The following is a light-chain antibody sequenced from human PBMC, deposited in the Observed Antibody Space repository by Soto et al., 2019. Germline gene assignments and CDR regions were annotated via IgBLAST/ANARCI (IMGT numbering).Light chain of an antibody. J-gene: IGKJ2*01. Sequence: EIVMTQSPATLSVSPGEGATLSCRARQSVSNNLAWYQQKPGQAPRLVIYGASTRATGIPARFSGSGSGTEFTLTISSLQSEDFAVYYCQHYDHWPDTLGQGTKLEIE. CDR2: GAS. CDR3: QHYDHWPDT. V-gene: IGKV3-15*01. CDR1: QSVSNN.